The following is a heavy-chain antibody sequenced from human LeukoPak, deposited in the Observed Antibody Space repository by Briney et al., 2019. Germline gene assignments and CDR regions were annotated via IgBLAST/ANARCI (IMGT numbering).Heavy chain of an antibody. CDR3: ARKHCGGGCSVDDIWFDS. CDR1: GGSINSGGHS. V-gene: IGHV4-30-2*01. Sequence: SETLSLTCAVSGGSINSGGHSWNWIRQPPGKALEWIGYIFHSGSTNCNPSLKSRVTISLDRSKSQFSLKLTSVTAADTAVYYCARKHCGGGCSVDDIWFDSWGQGTLVTVSS. J-gene: IGHJ5*01. D-gene: IGHD2-21*02. CDR2: IFHSGST.